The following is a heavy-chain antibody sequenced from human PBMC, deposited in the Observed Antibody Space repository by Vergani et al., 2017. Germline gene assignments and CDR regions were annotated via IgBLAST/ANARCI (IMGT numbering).Heavy chain of an antibody. CDR1: GGTFSSYT. Sequence: QVQLVQSGAEVKKPGSSVKVSCKASGGTFSSYTISWVRHAPGQGLEWMGRIIPILGIANYAQKFQGRVTITADKSTSTAYMELSSLRSEDTAVYYCARDGDTATPFDYWGQGTLVTVSS. J-gene: IGHJ4*02. V-gene: IGHV1-69*08. CDR2: IIPILGIA. CDR3: ARDGDTATPFDY. D-gene: IGHD5-18*01.